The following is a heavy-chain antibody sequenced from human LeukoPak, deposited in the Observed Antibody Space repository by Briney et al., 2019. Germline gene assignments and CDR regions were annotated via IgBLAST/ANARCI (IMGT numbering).Heavy chain of an antibody. J-gene: IGHJ4*02. Sequence: GASVKVSCKASGYTFTSYYMHWVRQAPGQGREWMGIINPSGGSTSYAQRFQGRVTMTRDTSTSTVYMELSSLRSEDTAVYYCARGDAYYCSSSGYFDYWGQGTLVTVSS. CDR3: ARGDAYYCSSSGYFDY. V-gene: IGHV1-46*01. CDR1: GYTFTSYY. CDR2: INPSGGST. D-gene: IGHD6-6*01.